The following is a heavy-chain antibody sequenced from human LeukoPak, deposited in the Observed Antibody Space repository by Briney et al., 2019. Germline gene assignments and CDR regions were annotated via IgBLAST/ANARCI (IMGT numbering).Heavy chain of an antibody. CDR2: ISPSSSTI. V-gene: IGHV3-48*01. D-gene: IGHD5-18*01. Sequence: GGSLRLSCAASGFTFSSYKMNWVRQAPGKGLEWVSYISPSSSTIYYADSVRGRFTISRDNAKSSLYLQMNSLRGEDTAVYYCARGLASVGYNYYFDSWGQGTLVTVSS. CDR1: GFTFSSYK. J-gene: IGHJ4*02. CDR3: ARGLASVGYNYYFDS.